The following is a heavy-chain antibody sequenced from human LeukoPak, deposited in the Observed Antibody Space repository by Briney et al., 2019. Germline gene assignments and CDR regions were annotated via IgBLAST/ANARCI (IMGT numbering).Heavy chain of an antibody. V-gene: IGHV4-38-2*02. Sequence: PSETLSLTCTVSGGSISSYYWGWIRQPPGKGLEWIGSIYHSGSTYYNPSLKSRVTISVDTSKNQFSLKLSSVTAADTAVYYCAREVREREMATIQYYFDYWGQGTLVTVSS. D-gene: IGHD5-24*01. CDR3: AREVREREMATIQYYFDY. J-gene: IGHJ4*02. CDR1: GGSISSYY. CDR2: IYHSGST.